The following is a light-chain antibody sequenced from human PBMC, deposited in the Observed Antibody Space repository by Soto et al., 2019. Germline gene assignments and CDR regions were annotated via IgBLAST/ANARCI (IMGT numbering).Light chain of an antibody. CDR1: QAISSS. J-gene: IGKJ5*01. Sequence: DIQMTQSPSSVSAFVGDTVTLTCRASQAISSSLAWYQQKPGKATNLLMFDASSLQSGVPSRFSGSGSGTDVTLALSGLQPEDFGTYYCQQAASFPITFGQGTRLDI. CDR2: DAS. CDR3: QQAASFPIT. V-gene: IGKV1-12*01.